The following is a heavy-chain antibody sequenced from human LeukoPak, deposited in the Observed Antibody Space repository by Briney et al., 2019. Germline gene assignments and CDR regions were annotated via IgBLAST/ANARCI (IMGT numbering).Heavy chain of an antibody. D-gene: IGHD2-15*01. CDR2: ITRSSSSI. CDR1: GCTFSSYS. V-gene: IGHV3-48*04. CDR3: ARDYCSGGRCYSVDY. Sequence: GGSLRLSCAASGCTFSSYSLNWVRQAPGKGLEWVSYITRSSSSIYYADSVKGRFTISRDTTKNSLYLQMNSLRAENTAMYYCARDYCSGGRCYSVDYWGQGTLVTVSS. J-gene: IGHJ4*02.